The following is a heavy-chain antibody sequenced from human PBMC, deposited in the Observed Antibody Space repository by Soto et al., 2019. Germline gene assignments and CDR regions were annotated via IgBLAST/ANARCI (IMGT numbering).Heavy chain of an antibody. Sequence: QVQLVQSGAEVKKPGASVKVSCKASGYTFTGYHMHWVRQAPGQGLEWMGWINPNSGVTIYAQKFQGRVIMTRETPITTADMALSRLTSDDTAVYYCARRLGLLVTPIPGYGGQGTLVTVSS. CDR2: INPNSGVT. CDR1: GYTFTGYH. D-gene: IGHD2-21*02. CDR3: ARRLGLLVTPIPGY. J-gene: IGHJ4*02. V-gene: IGHV1-2*02.